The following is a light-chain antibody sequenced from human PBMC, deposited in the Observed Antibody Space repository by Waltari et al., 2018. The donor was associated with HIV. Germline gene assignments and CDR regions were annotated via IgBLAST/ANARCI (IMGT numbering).Light chain of an antibody. Sequence: QSALTQPRSVSGSPGQSVTISCTGPSSDIGYFDFVSWYQQYPGNAPQVIIYEVNQRPSGVPDRFTGSKSGITASLTISGLQGEDEADYYCCSYAGAYTYVFGTGTKVNVL. V-gene: IGLV2-11*01. CDR1: SSDIGYFDF. CDR2: EVN. J-gene: IGLJ1*01. CDR3: CSYAGAYTYV.